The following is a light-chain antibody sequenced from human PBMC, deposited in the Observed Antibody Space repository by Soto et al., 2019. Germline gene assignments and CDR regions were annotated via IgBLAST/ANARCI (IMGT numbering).Light chain of an antibody. CDR3: QQYNNWPYT. CDR1: QSVNSN. V-gene: IGKV3D-15*01. CDR2: GAS. J-gene: IGKJ2*01. Sequence: EIVMTQSPATLSVSPGERGTLSCRASQSVNSNLAWYQQKPGQAPRLLIDGASTRATGIPARFRGSGSGTEFTLTISSLQSEDFAVYYCQQYNNWPYTFGQGTKLEIK.